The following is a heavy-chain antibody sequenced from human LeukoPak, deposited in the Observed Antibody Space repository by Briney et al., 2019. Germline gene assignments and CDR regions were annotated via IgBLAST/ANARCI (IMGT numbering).Heavy chain of an antibody. D-gene: IGHD6-6*01. CDR1: GGSISSSSYY. J-gene: IGHJ5*02. CDR2: IYYSGST. CDR3: ARDLRGDSSSLYWFDP. Sequence: PSETLSLTCTVSGGSISSSSYYWGWIRQPPGKGLEWIGSIYYSGSTYYNPSLKSRVTISVDTSKNQFSLKLSSVTAADTAVYYCARDLRGDSSSLYWFDPWGQGTLVTVSS. V-gene: IGHV4-39*07.